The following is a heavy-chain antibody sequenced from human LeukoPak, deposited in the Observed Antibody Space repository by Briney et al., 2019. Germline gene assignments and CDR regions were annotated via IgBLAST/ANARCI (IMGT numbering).Heavy chain of an antibody. J-gene: IGHJ4*02. D-gene: IGHD3-10*01. CDR3: ASASNSGY. V-gene: IGHV4-39*07. Sequence: PSETLSLTCIVSGGSISSSNYYWGWIRQPPGKGLEWIGSIYHSGSTYYNPSLKSRVTISVDTSKNQFSLKLSSVTAADTAVYYCASASNSGYWGQGTLVTVSS. CDR1: GGSISSSNYY. CDR2: IYHSGST.